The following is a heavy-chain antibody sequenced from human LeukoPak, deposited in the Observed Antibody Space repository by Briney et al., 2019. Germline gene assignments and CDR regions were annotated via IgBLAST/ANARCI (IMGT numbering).Heavy chain of an antibody. Sequence: PGGSLRLSCAVSGFTFTNYAMSWVRQAPGKGLEWVSAISGSGTRTYYADSVKGRFTISRDNSKNTLYLQMNSLRAEDRAVYYCARDYYDAFDYWGQGSLVTVSS. CDR3: ARDYYDAFDY. D-gene: IGHD3-22*01. V-gene: IGHV3-23*01. CDR2: ISGSGTRT. CDR1: GFTFTNYA. J-gene: IGHJ4*02.